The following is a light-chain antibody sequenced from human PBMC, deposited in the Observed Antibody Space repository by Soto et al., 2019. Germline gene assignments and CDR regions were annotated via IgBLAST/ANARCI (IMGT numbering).Light chain of an antibody. CDR1: SSDVGGYNY. CDR3: SSYAGSSYV. CDR2: EVS. Sequence: QSALTQPPSASGSPGQSVTISCTGTSSDVGGYNYVSCYQQHPGKAPKLMIYEVSKRPSGVPDRFSGSKSGNTASLTVSGLQAEYEADYSCSSYAGSSYVFGTGTKLTVL. V-gene: IGLV2-8*01. J-gene: IGLJ1*01.